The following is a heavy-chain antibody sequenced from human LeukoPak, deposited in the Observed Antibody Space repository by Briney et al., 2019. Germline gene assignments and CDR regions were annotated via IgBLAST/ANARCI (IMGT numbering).Heavy chain of an antibody. CDR3: ARGYSSSWYLQSYYYYGMDV. CDR2: INXNXGGT. CDR1: GYTFTGYY. D-gene: IGHD6-13*01. V-gene: IGHV1-2*04. J-gene: IGHJ6*02. Sequence: ASVKVSCKASGYTFTGYYMHWVRQAPGQGLEWMGWINXNXGGTNYAQKFQGWVTMTRDTSISTAYMELSRLRSDDTAVYYCARGYSSSWYLQSYYYYGMDVWGQGTTVTVSS.